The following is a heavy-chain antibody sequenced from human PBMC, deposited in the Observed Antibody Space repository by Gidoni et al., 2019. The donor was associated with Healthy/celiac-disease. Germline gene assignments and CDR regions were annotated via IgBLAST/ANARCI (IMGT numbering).Heavy chain of an antibody. CDR1: GFPFSSYW. D-gene: IGHD2-21*01. Sequence: EVQLVESGGGLVQPGGSLRRSCAASGFPFSSYWMSWGRQAHGKGLEGVDNIKQDGSEKYYVDSVKGRFNIARDNAKNSLYLQMNSLRAEDTAVYYCARGASFPPLDYWGQGTLVTVSS. CDR2: IKQDGSEK. J-gene: IGHJ4*02. V-gene: IGHV3-7*01. CDR3: ARGASFPPLDY.